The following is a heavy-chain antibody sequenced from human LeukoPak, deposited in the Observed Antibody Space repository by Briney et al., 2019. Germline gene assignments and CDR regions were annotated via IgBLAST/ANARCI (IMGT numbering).Heavy chain of an antibody. Sequence: ASVKVSCKASGYTFTGYYMHWVRQAPGQGLEWMGWINPNSGGTNYAQKFQGRVTMTRDTSISTAYMELSRLRSDDTAVYYCAREGGSASGNNWFDPWGQGTLVTVSS. CDR2: INPNSGGT. V-gene: IGHV1-2*02. CDR3: AREGGSASGNNWFDP. J-gene: IGHJ5*02. D-gene: IGHD3-10*01. CDR1: GYTFTGYY.